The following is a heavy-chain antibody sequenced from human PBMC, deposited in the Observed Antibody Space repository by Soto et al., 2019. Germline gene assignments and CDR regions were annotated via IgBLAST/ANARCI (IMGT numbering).Heavy chain of an antibody. CDR3: ARHEATYYKFYGMEV. J-gene: IGHJ6*02. CDR2: IDPSDSYP. Sequence: VQSQKVTCKASGYHYTRYWMSWLLPRPLKCVEWMGGIDPSDSYPRYSPSCQGQVTISADRSTTIAYLQWSSLKASDTDMYYCARHEATYYKFYGMEVWGQGSTVTVSS. D-gene: IGHD1-26*01. CDR1: GYHYTRYW. V-gene: IGHV5-10-1*04.